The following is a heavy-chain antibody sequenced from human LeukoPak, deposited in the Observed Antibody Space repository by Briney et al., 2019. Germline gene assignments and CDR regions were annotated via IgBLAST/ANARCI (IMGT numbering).Heavy chain of an antibody. Sequence: KFQGRVTITRDTSASTAYMELSSLRSEDTAVYYCARAPRSLLPAADYYFDYWGQGTLVTVSS. D-gene: IGHD2-2*01. J-gene: IGHJ4*02. V-gene: IGHV1-3*01. CDR3: ARAPRSLLPAADYYFDY.